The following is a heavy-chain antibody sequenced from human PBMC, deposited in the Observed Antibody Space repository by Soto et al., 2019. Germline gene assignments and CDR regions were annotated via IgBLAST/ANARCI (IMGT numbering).Heavy chain of an antibody. V-gene: IGHV1-69*08. Sequence: QVQLVQSGAEVKKPGSSVKVSCKASGGTFSSYTISWVRQAPGQGLEWMGRIIPIPVIANYAQKFQGRVMITAEKSTGTAYMELSSLRSEVTAVYYCAREGDSSGYSGYWGQGPLVTVSS. CDR1: GGTFSSYT. CDR2: IIPIPVIA. D-gene: IGHD3-22*01. J-gene: IGHJ4*02. CDR3: AREGDSSGYSGY.